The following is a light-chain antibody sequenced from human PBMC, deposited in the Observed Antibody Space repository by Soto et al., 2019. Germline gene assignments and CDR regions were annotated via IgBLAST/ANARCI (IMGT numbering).Light chain of an antibody. J-gene: IGKJ4*01. CDR1: QGISSD. V-gene: IGKV1-13*02. Sequence: AIQLTQSPSSLSASVGDRVTITCRTSQGISSDLAWFQQKPGKAPKLLIFDASSLDSGVPSRFRGSESGTYFTLTISSLQHDDFATYYCQQFKSDPLTFGGGTRVEIK. CDR3: QQFKSDPLT. CDR2: DAS.